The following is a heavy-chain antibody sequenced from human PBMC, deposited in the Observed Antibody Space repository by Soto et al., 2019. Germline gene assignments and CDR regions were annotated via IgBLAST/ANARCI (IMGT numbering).Heavy chain of an antibody. J-gene: IGHJ6*02. Sequence: EVQLLESGGGLVQPGGSLRLSCTASGFTFDNYGMSWVRQAPGKELEWVSGIYNSGDYTYYAVSVKGRFTISRDNSRYTLYLQMSSLRAEDTAIYYCAKGTHTGLGYGLDVWGQGTTVTVSS. D-gene: IGHD3-22*01. V-gene: IGHV3-23*01. CDR3: AKGTHTGLGYGLDV. CDR1: GFTFDNYG. CDR2: IYNSGDYT.